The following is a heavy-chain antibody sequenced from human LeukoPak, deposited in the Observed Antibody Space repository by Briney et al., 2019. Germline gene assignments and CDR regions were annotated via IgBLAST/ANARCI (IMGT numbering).Heavy chain of an antibody. Sequence: GGSLRLSCAASGFTFSSYGMHWVRQAPGKGLEWVSAISGSGGSTYYADSVKGRFTISRDNSKNTLYLQMNSLRAEDTAVYYCAKDQVPAAFHYNWFDPWGQGTLVTVSS. CDR2: ISGSGGST. D-gene: IGHD2-2*01. CDR3: AKDQVPAAFHYNWFDP. CDR1: GFTFSSYG. V-gene: IGHV3-NL1*01. J-gene: IGHJ5*02.